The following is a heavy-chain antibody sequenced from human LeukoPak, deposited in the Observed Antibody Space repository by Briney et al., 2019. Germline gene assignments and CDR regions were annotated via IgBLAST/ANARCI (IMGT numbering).Heavy chain of an antibody. CDR3: ARGLAYCGGDCYRALDD. CDR2: ISSSSSRK. CDR1: GFTFTSHT. V-gene: IGHV3-48*02. J-gene: IGHJ4*02. D-gene: IGHD2-21*02. Sequence: GGSLRLSCAASGFTFTSHTMNWVRQAPRQGLGWVSYISSSSSRKYYADSVKGRLTISRAHAKNTMYLQRNSLREEDTDVYYCARGLAYCGGDCYRALDDWGQGTLVTVSS.